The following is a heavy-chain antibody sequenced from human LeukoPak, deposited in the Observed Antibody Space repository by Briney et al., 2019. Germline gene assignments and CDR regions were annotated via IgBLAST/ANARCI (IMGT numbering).Heavy chain of an antibody. Sequence: PSETLSLTCTVSGRSISSYYWSWIRQPPGKGLEWIAYIYYIGSTNYNPSLKSRVTISVDTSKNQFSLKLSSVTAADTAVYYCARTEIVVVPAAEDYYYYMDVWGKGTTVTVSS. CDR1: GRSISSYY. CDR3: ARTEIVVVPAAEDYYYYMDV. V-gene: IGHV4-59*01. CDR2: IYYIGST. J-gene: IGHJ6*03. D-gene: IGHD2-2*01.